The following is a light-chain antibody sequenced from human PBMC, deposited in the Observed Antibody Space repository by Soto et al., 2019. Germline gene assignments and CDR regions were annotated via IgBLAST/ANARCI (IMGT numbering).Light chain of an antibody. V-gene: IGKV3-11*01. Sequence: EIVMTQSPATLSVSPGERATLSCRASQSVSSYLVWYQQKPGQAPRLLIYDASNRATGIPARFSGSGSGTDFTLTISTLEPEDFAVYYCQHRSSWPLTFGGGTRLEIK. J-gene: IGKJ5*01. CDR3: QHRSSWPLT. CDR2: DAS. CDR1: QSVSSY.